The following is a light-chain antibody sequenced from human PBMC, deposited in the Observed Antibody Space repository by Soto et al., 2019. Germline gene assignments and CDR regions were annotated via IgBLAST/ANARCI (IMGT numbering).Light chain of an antibody. CDR1: QSVSTN. V-gene: IGKV3-15*01. J-gene: IGKJ1*01. CDR2: GAS. Sequence: EIVMTQSPATLSGSPGERATLSCRASQSVSTNLAWYQQKPGQAPRLLIYGASTRATGIPARFSGSGSGTEFTLTISSLQSDAFAVYYCQQYTNWPPWTFGQGTKV. CDR3: QQYTNWPPWT.